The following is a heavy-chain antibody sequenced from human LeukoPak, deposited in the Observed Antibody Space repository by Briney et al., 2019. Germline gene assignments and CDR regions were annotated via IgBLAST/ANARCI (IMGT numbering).Heavy chain of an antibody. CDR2: ISGSGDSP. V-gene: IGHV3-23*01. D-gene: IGHD2-21*02. CDR1: GFTFSIYG. Sequence: GGSLRLSCAASGFTFSIYGMTWVHQTPGKGLEWVSAISGSGDSPHYADYVRGRFTISRDNSKSTLFLQMNSLRAEDTAVYYCAKATSYCGGDCQFYFDYWGQGTLVTVSS. J-gene: IGHJ4*02. CDR3: AKATSYCGGDCQFYFDY.